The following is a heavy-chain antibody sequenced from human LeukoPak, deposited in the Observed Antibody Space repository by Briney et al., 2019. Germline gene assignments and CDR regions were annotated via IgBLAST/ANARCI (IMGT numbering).Heavy chain of an antibody. CDR3: ARGISYIYVDVGNSGANAFDI. CDR2: IYYSGST. Sequence: SETLSLTCTVSGGSISSGGYYWSWIRQHPGKGLEWIGYIYYSGSTYYNPSLKSRVTISVDTSKNQFSLKLSSVTAADTAVYYCARGISYIYVDVGNSGANAFDIWGQGTMVTVSS. V-gene: IGHV4-31*03. J-gene: IGHJ3*02. D-gene: IGHD4-23*01. CDR1: GGSISSGGYY.